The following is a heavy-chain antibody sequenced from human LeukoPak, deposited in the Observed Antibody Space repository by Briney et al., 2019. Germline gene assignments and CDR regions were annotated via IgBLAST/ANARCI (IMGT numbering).Heavy chain of an antibody. CDR2: INAGNGNT. CDR1: GYIFTNYV. V-gene: IGHV1-3*01. CDR3: ARSYTPYGDLPADY. D-gene: IGHD4-17*01. Sequence: ASVKVSCKASGYIFTNYVLHWVRQAPGQRLEWMGWINAGNGNTKYSQKFQGRVTITRDTSASTAYMKLSSLRSEDTAVYYCARSYTPYGDLPADYWGQGTLVTVSS. J-gene: IGHJ4*02.